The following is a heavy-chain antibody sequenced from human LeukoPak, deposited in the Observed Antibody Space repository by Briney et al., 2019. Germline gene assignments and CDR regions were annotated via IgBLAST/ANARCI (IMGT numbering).Heavy chain of an antibody. CDR1: GGTFSSYA. CDR3: ASVNGGNSDY. D-gene: IGHD4-23*01. Sequence: SVKVFCKASGGTFSSYAISWVRQAPGRGLEGMGRIIPILGLANYAQKFQGRVTITADKSTSTAYMELSSLRSEDTAVYYCASVNGGNSDYWGQGTLVTVSS. CDR2: IIPILGLA. V-gene: IGHV1-69*04. J-gene: IGHJ4*02.